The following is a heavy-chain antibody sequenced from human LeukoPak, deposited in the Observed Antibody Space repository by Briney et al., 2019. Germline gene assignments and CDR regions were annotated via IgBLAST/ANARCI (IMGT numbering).Heavy chain of an antibody. J-gene: IGHJ4*02. CDR3: VRGFTSGWNAPDFDY. CDR2: IDSDGITT. D-gene: IGHD6-19*01. V-gene: IGHV3-74*01. CDR1: GFTFSSYW. Sequence: GGSLRLSCAASGFTFSSYWMPWVRQTPGKGLVWVSRIDSDGITTTYADSVKGRFTISRDNAKNTLYLHLNSLRADDTAVYYCVRGFTSGWNAPDFDYWGQGTLLTVSS.